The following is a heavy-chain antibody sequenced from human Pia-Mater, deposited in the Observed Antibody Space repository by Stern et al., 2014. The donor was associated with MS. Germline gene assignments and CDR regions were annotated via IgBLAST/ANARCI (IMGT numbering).Heavy chain of an antibody. Sequence: VQLVQSGAEVKKPGSSVKVSCKASGGTFNVYAINWLRQAPGPGLEWMGGIIPIFGTANYAQKFQGRVTITADESTRTSSMQLSSLRYDDTAVYYCAPDGRHTDNYGLDVWGQGTTVTVSS. CDR2: IIPIFGTA. CDR3: APDGRHTDNYGLDV. D-gene: IGHD3-9*01. J-gene: IGHJ6*02. CDR1: GGTFNVYA. V-gene: IGHV1-69*01.